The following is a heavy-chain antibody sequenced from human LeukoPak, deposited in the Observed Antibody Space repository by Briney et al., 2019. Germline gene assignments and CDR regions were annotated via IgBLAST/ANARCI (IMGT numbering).Heavy chain of an antibody. V-gene: IGHV4-61*01. J-gene: IGHJ3*02. CDR3: ARDVRSFSFDAFDI. CDR1: GGSVSSGSYY. CDR2: IYYSGST. D-gene: IGHD6-6*01. Sequence: PSETLSLTCTVSGGSVSSGSYYWSWIRQPPGKGLEYIGYIYYSGSTNYNPSLKSRVTISVDMSKNEISLKLSSVTAADTAVYYCARDVRSFSFDAFDIWGQGTRVTVSS.